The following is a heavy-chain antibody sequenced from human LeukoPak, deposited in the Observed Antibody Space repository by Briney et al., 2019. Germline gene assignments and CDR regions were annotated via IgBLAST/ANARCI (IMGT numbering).Heavy chain of an antibody. D-gene: IGHD2-21*02. CDR3: AKDLATNFPYCGGDCFDAFDI. CDR1: GFTFSSYS. J-gene: IGHJ3*02. CDR2: ISGSGGST. Sequence: GGSLRLSCVVSGFTFSSYSMNWVRQAPGKGLEWVSAISGSGGSTYYADSVKGRFTISRDNSKNTLYLQMNSLRAEDTAVYYCAKDLATNFPYCGGDCFDAFDIWGQGTMVTVSS. V-gene: IGHV3-23*01.